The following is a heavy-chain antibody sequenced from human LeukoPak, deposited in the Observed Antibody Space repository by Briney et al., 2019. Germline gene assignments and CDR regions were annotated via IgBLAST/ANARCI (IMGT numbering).Heavy chain of an antibody. J-gene: IGHJ4*02. D-gene: IGHD3-22*01. CDR3: ARGGGKYYYDSSGYYQDY. V-gene: IGHV3-30-3*01. CDR2: ISYDGSNK. Sequence: GGSLRLSCAASGFTFSSYAMHWVRQAPGKGLECVAVISYDGSNKYYADSVKGRFTISRDNSKNTLYLQMNSLRAEDTAVYYCARGGGKYYYDSSGYYQDYWGQGTLVTVSS. CDR1: GFTFSSYA.